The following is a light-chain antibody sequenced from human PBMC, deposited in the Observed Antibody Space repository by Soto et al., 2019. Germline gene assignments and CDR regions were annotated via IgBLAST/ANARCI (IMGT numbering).Light chain of an antibody. V-gene: IGKV1D-17*01. J-gene: IGKJ4*01. Sequence: NIQMTQSPSAMSASVGDRVTITCRARQDITTNLAWFQQKPGKVPKHLIHAASSLQSGVPSRFSANESGSESSFTISSLQPEDLAASSCLQHNTHPFGGGTQVEIK. CDR2: AAS. CDR3: LQHNTHP. CDR1: QDITTN.